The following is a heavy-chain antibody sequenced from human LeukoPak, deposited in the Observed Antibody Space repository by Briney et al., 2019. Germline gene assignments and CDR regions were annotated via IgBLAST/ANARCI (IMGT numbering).Heavy chain of an antibody. V-gene: IGHV4-59*01. Sequence: SETLSLTCTVSGGSISSYYWSWIRQAPGKGLEWIGYIYYSGSTNYNPSLKSRVTISVDTSKNQFSLKLSSVTAADTAVYYCARVGQLLWFGELSLAFDIWGQGTMVTVSS. CDR3: ARVGQLLWFGELSLAFDI. D-gene: IGHD3-10*01. CDR1: GGSISSYY. CDR2: IYYSGST. J-gene: IGHJ3*02.